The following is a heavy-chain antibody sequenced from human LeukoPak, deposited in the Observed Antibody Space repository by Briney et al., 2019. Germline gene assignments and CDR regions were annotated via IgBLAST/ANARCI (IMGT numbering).Heavy chain of an antibody. D-gene: IGHD2-2*01. J-gene: IGHJ6*02. CDR3: ARAPPSSTSTFYYYYYGMDV. Sequence: SVKVSCKASGGTFSSYATSWVRQAPGQGLEWMGGIIPIFGTANYAQKFQGRVTITADESTSTAYMELSSLRSEDTAVYYCARAPPSSTSTFYYYYYGMDVWGQGTTVTVSS. CDR2: IIPIFGTA. CDR1: GGTFSSYA. V-gene: IGHV1-69*13.